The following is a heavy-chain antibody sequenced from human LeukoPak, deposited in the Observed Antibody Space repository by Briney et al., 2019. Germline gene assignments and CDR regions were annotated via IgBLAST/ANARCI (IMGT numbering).Heavy chain of an antibody. D-gene: IGHD6-19*01. V-gene: IGHV3-66*01. Sequence: GGSLRLSCAASGFTVSSNYMSWVRQAPGKGLEWVSVIYSGGSTYYADSVKGRFTISRDNSKNTLYLQMNSLRAEDTAVYYCARYSSGTPLHFDYWGQGTLVTVSS. J-gene: IGHJ4*02. CDR2: IYSGGST. CDR3: ARYSSGTPLHFDY. CDR1: GFTVSSNY.